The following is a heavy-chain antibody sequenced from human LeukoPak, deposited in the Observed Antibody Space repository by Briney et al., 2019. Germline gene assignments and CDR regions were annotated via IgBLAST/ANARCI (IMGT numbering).Heavy chain of an antibody. Sequence: ASVKVSCKASGYTFTSHAMNWVRQAPGQGLEWMGWINTNTGNPTYAQGFTGRFVFSLDTSVSTAYLQISSLKAEDTAVYYCARGPPWLAQYNWFDPWGQGTLVTVSS. CDR3: ARGPPWLAQYNWFDP. V-gene: IGHV7-4-1*02. J-gene: IGHJ5*02. D-gene: IGHD3-22*01. CDR2: INTNTGNP. CDR1: GYTFTSHA.